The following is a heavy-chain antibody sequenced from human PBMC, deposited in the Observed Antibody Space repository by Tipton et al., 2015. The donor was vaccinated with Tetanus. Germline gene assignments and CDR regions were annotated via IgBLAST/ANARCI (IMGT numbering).Heavy chain of an antibody. CDR2: IYYSGTT. J-gene: IGHJ4*02. V-gene: IGHV4-30-4*08. CDR1: GGSISSSNYY. CDR3: ARVFTRGYTYGTTFDY. D-gene: IGHD5-18*01. Sequence: TLSLTCTVSGGSISSSNYYWGWIRQPPGKGLEWIGYIYYSGTTYYNPSLKSRVTISVDTSNNQFSLKVTSVTAADTAVYYCARVFTRGYTYGTTFDYWGQGTLVTVSS.